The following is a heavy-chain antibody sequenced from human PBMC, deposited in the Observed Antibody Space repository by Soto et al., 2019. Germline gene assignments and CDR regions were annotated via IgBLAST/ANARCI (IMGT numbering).Heavy chain of an antibody. D-gene: IGHD6-13*01. Sequence: GGSLRLSCAASGFTFSSYSMNWVRQAPGKGLEWVSYISSSSSTTYYADSVKGRFTISRDNAKNSLYLQMNSLRDEDTAVYYCARDSPYSSSWYDLNWFDPWGQGTLVTVSS. CDR1: GFTFSSYS. J-gene: IGHJ5*02. CDR2: ISSSSSTT. V-gene: IGHV3-48*02. CDR3: ARDSPYSSSWYDLNWFDP.